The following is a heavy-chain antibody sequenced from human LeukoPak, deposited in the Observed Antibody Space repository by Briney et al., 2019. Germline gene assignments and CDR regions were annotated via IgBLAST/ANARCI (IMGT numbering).Heavy chain of an antibody. V-gene: IGHV4-59*11. J-gene: IGHJ4*02. CDR1: GGSINGHF. Sequence: SETLSLTCTVSGGSINGHFWSWIRQPPGKGLEWIGYVSDSGTTNYNSSLNSRLTMSVDTSKNQFSLHLTSVTAADTAVYYCARDSSDFFDRSGLNFLVYWGQGILVAVSS. CDR2: VSDSGTT. CDR3: ARDSSDFFDRSGLNFLVY. D-gene: IGHD3-22*01.